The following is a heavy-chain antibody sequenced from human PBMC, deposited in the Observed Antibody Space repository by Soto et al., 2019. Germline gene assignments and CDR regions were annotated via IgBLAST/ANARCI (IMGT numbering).Heavy chain of an antibody. CDR1: GDTFTDYY. V-gene: IGHV1-2*04. CDR2: INPNSGVT. CDR3: ARESGGATAALDYYCSYEAV. D-gene: IGHD5-12*01. Sequence: QVQLVQSGAEVKKPGASVTVSCRSSGDTFTDYYIHWVRQAPGQGLEWMGWINPNSGVTKYAQKFQGWVGMTKEMSIRRDYRQLGRLISDDPAVYYCARESGGATAALDYYCSYEAVWGTGTGVTVSS. J-gene: IGHJ6*03.